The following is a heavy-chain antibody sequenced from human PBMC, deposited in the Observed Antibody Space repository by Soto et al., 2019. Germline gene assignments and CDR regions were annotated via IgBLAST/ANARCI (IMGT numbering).Heavy chain of an antibody. V-gene: IGHV4-4*02. Sequence: QVQLQESGPGLLKPSGTLSLTCTVSGDSMSSSNWWNWVRQPPGKGLEWIGEAHHSGRTNYNPSLKSRVPISVDRSQNRFSLKLSSVTAADTAVYYCARSEATALDSWGQGTLVTVSS. J-gene: IGHJ4*02. CDR2: AHHSGRT. CDR3: ARSEATALDS. CDR1: GDSMSSSNW.